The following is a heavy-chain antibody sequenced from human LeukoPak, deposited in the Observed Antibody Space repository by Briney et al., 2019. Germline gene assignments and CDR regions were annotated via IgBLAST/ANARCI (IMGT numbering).Heavy chain of an antibody. CDR3: ARNFLDYPGAFDI. CDR1: GFTFSSYA. Sequence: GGSLRLSCAASGFTFSSYAMHWVRQAPGKGLEWVAVISYDGSNKYYADSVKGRFTISRDNSKNTLYLQMNSLRAGDTAVYYCARNFLDYPGAFDIWGQGTMVTVSS. V-gene: IGHV3-30-3*01. CDR2: ISYDGSNK. D-gene: IGHD3/OR15-3a*01. J-gene: IGHJ3*02.